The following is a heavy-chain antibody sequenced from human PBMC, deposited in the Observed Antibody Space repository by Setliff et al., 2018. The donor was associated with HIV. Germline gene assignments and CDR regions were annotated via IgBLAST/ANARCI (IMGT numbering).Heavy chain of an antibody. CDR1: GYTFTNYW. CDR3: VRHRSAVAGTRIGYCYYMDV. Sequence: PGESLKISCEASGYTFTNYWIGWVRQMPGKGLEWMGIIYPGDSDIIYSPSFQGQVTISADKSITTAYLQWSSLKASDTAIYYCVRHRSAVAGTRIGYCYYMDVWGKGTTVTVPS. D-gene: IGHD6-19*01. CDR2: IYPGDSDI. V-gene: IGHV5-51*01. J-gene: IGHJ6*03.